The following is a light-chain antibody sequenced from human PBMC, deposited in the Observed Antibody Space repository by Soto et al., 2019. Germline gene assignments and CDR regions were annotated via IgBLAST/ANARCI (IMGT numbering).Light chain of an antibody. CDR3: QSYDSSQSGSV. V-gene: IGLV1-40*01. J-gene: IGLJ3*02. CDR2: GNS. Sequence: QSVLTQPPSVSGAPGQRVTISCTGSSSNIGAGYDVHWYQQLPGTARKLLIYGNSNRPSGVPDRFSGSKSGTSASLAITALQAEDEADYYCQSYDSSQSGSVFGGGTKLTVL. CDR1: SSNIGAGYD.